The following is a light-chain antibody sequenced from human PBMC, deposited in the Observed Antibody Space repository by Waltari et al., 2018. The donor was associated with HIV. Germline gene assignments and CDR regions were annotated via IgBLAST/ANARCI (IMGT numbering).Light chain of an antibody. CDR3: QQYDSGPRGIT. CDR1: QSISAK. Sequence: EIVMTQSPPTLSVSPGQRVTLSCRASQSISAKVAWYQQRPGQAPRLLIYEAATRPTGIPARFSGCGSGTEFTLTISSLQSEDFATYFCQQYDSGPRGITFGQGTMLEIK. J-gene: IGKJ2*01. CDR2: EAA. V-gene: IGKV3-15*01.